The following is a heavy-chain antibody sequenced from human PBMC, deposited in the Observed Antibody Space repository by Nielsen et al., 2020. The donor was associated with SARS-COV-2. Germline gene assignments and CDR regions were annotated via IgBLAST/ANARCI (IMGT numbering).Heavy chain of an antibody. D-gene: IGHD3-10*01. CDR3: ARSVSGSYYWEYYFDY. J-gene: IGHJ4*02. Sequence: GGSLRLSCAASGFTFSSYSMNWVRQAPGKGLEWVSSISSSSSYIYYADSVKGRFNISRDNAKNSLYLQMNSLRAEDTAVYYCARSVSGSYYWEYYFDYWGQGTLVTVSS. CDR1: GFTFSSYS. V-gene: IGHV3-21*04. CDR2: ISSSSSYI.